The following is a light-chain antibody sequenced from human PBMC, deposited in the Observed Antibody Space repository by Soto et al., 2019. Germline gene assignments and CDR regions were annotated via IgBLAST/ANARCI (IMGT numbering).Light chain of an antibody. CDR2: DAS. V-gene: IGKV3-20*01. Sequence: DIVLTQFPGTLSWSLGERATVSCGASQSVSTSYSAWYLQNPRHAPRLLIYDASSRATGIPDRCSGSGSGTDFPTTISRLESEDFTVYYCQQYGSSITFGQGTRLEIK. CDR3: QQYGSSIT. J-gene: IGKJ5*01. CDR1: QSVSTSY.